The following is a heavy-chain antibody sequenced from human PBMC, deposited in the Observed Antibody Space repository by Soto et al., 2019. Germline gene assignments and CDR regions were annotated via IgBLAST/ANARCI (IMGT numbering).Heavy chain of an antibody. D-gene: IGHD2-15*01. J-gene: IGHJ4*02. Sequence: TLSLTCVISGDSVSSNSAAWNWIRQSPSRGLEWLGRKYYRSKWYNDYAVSVKSRITINPDTSKNQFSLQLNSVTPEGTAVYYCARAGRPHCSGGSCYSVWGQGTLVTVSS. CDR3: ARAGRPHCSGGSCYSV. CDR1: GDSVSSNSAA. CDR2: KYYRSKWYN. V-gene: IGHV6-1*01.